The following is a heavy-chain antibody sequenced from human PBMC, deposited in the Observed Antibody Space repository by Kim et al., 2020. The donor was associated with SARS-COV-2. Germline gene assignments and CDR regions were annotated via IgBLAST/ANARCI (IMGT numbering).Heavy chain of an antibody. CDR2: IRSKANSYAT. D-gene: IGHD4-17*01. CDR1: GFTFSGSA. V-gene: IGHV3-73*01. J-gene: IGHJ4*02. CDR3: TRPGYGGNSVDDY. Sequence: GGSLRLSCAASGFTFSGSAMHWVRQASGKGLEWVGRIRSKANSYATAYAASVKGRFTISRDDSKNTAYLQMNSLKTEDTAVYYCTRPGYGGNSVDDYWGQGTLVTVSS.